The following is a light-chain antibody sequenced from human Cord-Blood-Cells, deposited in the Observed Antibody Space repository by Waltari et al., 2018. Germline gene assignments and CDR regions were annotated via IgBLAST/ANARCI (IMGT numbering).Light chain of an antibody. CDR3: QQYYSTPFT. Sequence: QSVLYSSNNKNYLAWYQQKPGQPPKLLIYWASTRESGVPDRFSGSGSGTDFTLTISSLQAEDVAVYYCQQYYSTPFTFGGGTKVEIK. CDR2: WAS. V-gene: IGKV4-1*01. J-gene: IGKJ4*01. CDR1: QSVLYSSNNKNY.